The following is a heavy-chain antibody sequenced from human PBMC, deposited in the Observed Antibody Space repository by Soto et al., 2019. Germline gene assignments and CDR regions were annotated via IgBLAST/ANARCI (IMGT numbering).Heavy chain of an antibody. CDR1: GYTFSDYY. V-gene: IGHV1-2*05. CDR2: INPNSGDA. J-gene: IGHJ6*03. Sequence: QVQLVQSGAEVKKPGASVTVSCKASGYTFSDYYLHWVRQAPGQGPEWMGRINPNSGDAKFAQKGQGRVTMTRDTYLRTVLMELNWLKYDDMDVYYCARESGGATATFDYYYFYMDVWGKGTTVTVSS. CDR3: ARESGGATATFDYYYFYMDV. D-gene: IGHD1-26*01.